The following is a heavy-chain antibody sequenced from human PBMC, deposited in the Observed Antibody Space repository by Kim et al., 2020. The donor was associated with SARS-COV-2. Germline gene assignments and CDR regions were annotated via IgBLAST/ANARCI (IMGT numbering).Heavy chain of an antibody. CDR1: GFTFSSYA. CDR2: ISDSGGST. J-gene: IGHJ5*02. D-gene: IGHD2-2*01. V-gene: IGHV3-23*01. Sequence: GGSLRLSCAASGFTFSSYAMSWVRQAPGKGLEWVSAISDSGGSTYYADSVKGRFTIFRDNSKNTLYLQMNSLRSEDTAIYYCAKLVRGYCSSTSCPNWFDPWGQGTLVTVPS. CDR3: AKLVRGYCSSTSCPNWFDP.